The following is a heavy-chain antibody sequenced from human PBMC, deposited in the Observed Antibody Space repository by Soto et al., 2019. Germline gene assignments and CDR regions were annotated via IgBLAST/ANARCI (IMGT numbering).Heavy chain of an antibody. CDR2: FFVSGNT. J-gene: IGHJ3*02. CDR3: ARSYYLDAFDI. D-gene: IGHD3-10*01. V-gene: IGHV4-4*07. CDR1: GDSISSYS. Sequence: QVQLQESGPGLVKSSETLSLTCTVSGDSISSYSWNWIRQPAGAGLEWIGRFFVSGNTNYNPSLKSRVTMSVDTSNSQFSLRLSSVTAADTAVYYCARSYYLDAFDIWGQGTVVTVSS.